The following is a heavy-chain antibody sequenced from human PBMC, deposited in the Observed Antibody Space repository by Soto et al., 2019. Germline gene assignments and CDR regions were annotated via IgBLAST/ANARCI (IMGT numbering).Heavy chain of an antibody. D-gene: IGHD3-9*01. Sequence: PGWSLRLSCASSVFTFSSYAMSWVRQAPGKGLEWVSAISGSGGSTYYADSVKGRFTISRDNSKNTLYLQMNSLRAEDTAVYYCVKPPGYNTDPWGQGTLVTVSS. CDR3: VKPPGYNTDP. J-gene: IGHJ5*02. CDR2: ISGSGGST. CDR1: VFTFSSYA. V-gene: IGHV3-23*01.